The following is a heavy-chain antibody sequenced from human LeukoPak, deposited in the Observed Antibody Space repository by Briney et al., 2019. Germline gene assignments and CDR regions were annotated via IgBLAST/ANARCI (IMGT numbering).Heavy chain of an antibody. V-gene: IGHV1-69*13. J-gene: IGHJ4*02. Sequence: SVKVSCKASGGTFSSYAISWVRQAPGQGLEWMGGIITNFGSTNYAQKYQGRVTITADESTSTAYMELSSLRSEDTAVYYCARGRDNPDTDWGQGTLVTVSS. CDR2: IITNFGST. CDR3: ARGRDNPDTD. D-gene: IGHD1-14*01. CDR1: GGTFSSYA.